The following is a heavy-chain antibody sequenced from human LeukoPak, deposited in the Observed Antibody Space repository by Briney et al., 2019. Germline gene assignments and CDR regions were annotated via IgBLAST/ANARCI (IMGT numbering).Heavy chain of an antibody. J-gene: IGHJ4*02. V-gene: IGHV4-4*07. Sequence: SETLSLTCTVSGASISSYFWSWIRQPAGKGLEWIGRFHTTGSTNYNPSLKSRVTMSADTSKNQFSLNLSSVTAADTAVYYCARDHYYDFGGLFDYWGQGTLVTVSS. CDR2: FHTTGST. CDR1: GASISSYF. D-gene: IGHD3-3*01. CDR3: ARDHYYDFGGLFDY.